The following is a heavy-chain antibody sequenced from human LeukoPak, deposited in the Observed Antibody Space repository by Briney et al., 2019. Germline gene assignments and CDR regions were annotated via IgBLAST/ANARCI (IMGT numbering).Heavy chain of an antibody. CDR1: GGSISSYY. V-gene: IGHV4-59*01. CDR3: ARASSSSWYPPRFDY. D-gene: IGHD6-13*01. J-gene: IGHJ4*02. CDR2: IYYSGST. Sequence: NASETLSLTCTVSGGSISSYYWSWIRQPPGKGLEWIGYIYYSGSTNYNPSLKSRVTISVDTSKNQFSLKLSSVTAADTAVYYCARASSSSWYPPRFDYWGQGTLVTVSS.